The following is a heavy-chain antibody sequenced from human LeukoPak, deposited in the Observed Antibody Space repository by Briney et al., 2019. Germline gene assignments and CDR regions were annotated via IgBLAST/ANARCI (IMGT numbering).Heavy chain of an antibody. CDR1: GFTVSSDY. J-gene: IGHJ4*02. CDR3: ARAPPGGGFDY. CDR2: VYSGGNT. D-gene: IGHD3-16*01. Sequence: GGSLRLSCTASGFTVSSDYMSWVRQAPGKGLEWVSVVYSGGNTYYADSVKGRFTISRDNSKNTLYLQMNSLRAEDTAVYYCARAPPGGGFDYWGQGTLVTVSS. V-gene: IGHV3-66*01.